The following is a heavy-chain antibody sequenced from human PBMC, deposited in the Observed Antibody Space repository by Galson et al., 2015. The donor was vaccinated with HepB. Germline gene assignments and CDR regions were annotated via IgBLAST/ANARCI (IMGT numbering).Heavy chain of an antibody. CDR1: GFTFSSYA. Sequence: SLRLSCAASGFTFSSYAMHWVRQAPGKGLEWVVVISYDGSNKYYADSVKGRFTISRDNSKNTLYLQMNSLRAEDTAVYYCARPAEGYDSSGYPEYYFDYWGQGTLVTVSS. CDR2: ISYDGSNK. V-gene: IGHV3-30-3*01. J-gene: IGHJ4*02. D-gene: IGHD3-22*01. CDR3: ARPAEGYDSSGYPEYYFDY.